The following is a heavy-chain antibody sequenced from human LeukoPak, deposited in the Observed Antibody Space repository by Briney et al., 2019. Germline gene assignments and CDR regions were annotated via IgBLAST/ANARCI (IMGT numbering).Heavy chain of an antibody. D-gene: IGHD4-23*01. Sequence: GGSLRLSCAASGFTFSSYAMSWVRQAPGKGLEWVSALSGGGDSTYYADSVNGRFTISRDNSKNTLYLQMNSLRAEDTAVYYCAKIFNWYGGYFDYWGQGTLVTVSS. J-gene: IGHJ4*02. V-gene: IGHV3-23*01. CDR3: AKIFNWYGGYFDY. CDR1: GFTFSSYA. CDR2: LSGGGDST.